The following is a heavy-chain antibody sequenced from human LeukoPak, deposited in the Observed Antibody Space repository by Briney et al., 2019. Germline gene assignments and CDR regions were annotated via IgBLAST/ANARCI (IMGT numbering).Heavy chain of an antibody. CDR2: IYHSGST. D-gene: IGHD3-22*01. CDR1: GGSIGSTNW. V-gene: IGHV4-4*02. Sequence: SGTLSLTCAVPGGSIGSTNWWSWVRQPPGKGLEWIGEIYHSGSTNYNPPLKSRVTISVDKSKNQFSLKLSSVTAADTAVYYCARIGCYDSKDFDYWGQGTPVTVSS. J-gene: IGHJ4*02. CDR3: ARIGCYDSKDFDY.